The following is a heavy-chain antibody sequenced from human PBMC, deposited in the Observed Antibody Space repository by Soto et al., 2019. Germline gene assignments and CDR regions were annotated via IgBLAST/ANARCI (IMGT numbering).Heavy chain of an antibody. CDR3: ARGRPGGDVKRNWFDP. CDR1: GYTFTSND. Sequence: QVHLVQSRAEVKKPGASVKVSCKASGYTFTSNDINWVRQATGQGLEWMGWMNPKSGNTGYAQKFQGRLIMTRNTSITTAYMELSSLTSEHTAVNYCARGRPGGDVKRNWFDPWGQGTLVTVSS. D-gene: IGHD2-21*01. J-gene: IGHJ5*02. V-gene: IGHV1-8*01. CDR2: MNPKSGNT.